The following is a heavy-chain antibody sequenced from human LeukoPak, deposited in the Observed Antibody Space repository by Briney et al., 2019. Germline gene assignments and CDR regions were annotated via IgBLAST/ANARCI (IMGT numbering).Heavy chain of an antibody. CDR2: IRSKTYGGTT. D-gene: IGHD1-26*01. Sequence: HTGGSLRLSCTASGFTFGDYPMSWFRQAPGKGLEWVGFIRSKTYGGTTEYAASVKGRFTISRDDSKSIAYLQMNSLKTEDTAVYYCTRGNPWEPMVWYWGQGTLVTVSS. V-gene: IGHV3-49*03. J-gene: IGHJ4*02. CDR1: GFTFGDYP. CDR3: TRGNPWEPMVWY.